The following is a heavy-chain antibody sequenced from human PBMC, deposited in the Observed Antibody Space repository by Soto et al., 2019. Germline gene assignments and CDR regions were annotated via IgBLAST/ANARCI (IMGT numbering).Heavy chain of an antibody. Sequence: QVQLVESGGGVVQPGRSLRLSCAASGFTFSSYGMHWVRQAPGKGLEWVAVIWYDGSNKYYADSVKGRFTISRDNSKNTLYLQMNSLRAEDTAVYYCARDYYYGSGSPNYYYGMDVWGQGTTVTVSS. J-gene: IGHJ6*02. CDR1: GFTFSSYG. V-gene: IGHV3-33*01. CDR2: IWYDGSNK. CDR3: ARDYYYGSGSPNYYYGMDV. D-gene: IGHD3-10*01.